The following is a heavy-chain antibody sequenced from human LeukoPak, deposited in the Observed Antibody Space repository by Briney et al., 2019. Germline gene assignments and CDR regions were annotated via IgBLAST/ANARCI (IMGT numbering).Heavy chain of an antibody. CDR1: GFTFSSYA. CDR2: ISGSGGST. V-gene: IGHV3-23*01. D-gene: IGHD3-22*01. CDR3: AKAPYYYDSSGYND. Sequence: GGSLRLSCAASGFTFSSYAMSWVRQAPGKGLEWVSAISGSGGSTYYANSVKGRFTISRDNSKNTLYLQMNSLRAEDTAVYYCAKAPYYYDSSGYNDWGQGTLVTVSS. J-gene: IGHJ4*02.